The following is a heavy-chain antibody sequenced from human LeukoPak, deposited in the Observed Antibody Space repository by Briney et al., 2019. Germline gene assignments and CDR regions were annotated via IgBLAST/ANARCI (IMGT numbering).Heavy chain of an antibody. V-gene: IGHV1-2*02. Sequence: ASVKVSCKASGYTFTGYYMHWVRQAPGQGLEWMGWISPNSGGTNYAQKFQGRVTMTRDTSISTAYMELSRLRSDDTAVYYCARDEGWLRFWNWFDPWGQGTLVTVSS. J-gene: IGHJ5*02. CDR1: GYTFTGYY. CDR3: ARDEGWLRFWNWFDP. CDR2: ISPNSGGT. D-gene: IGHD5-12*01.